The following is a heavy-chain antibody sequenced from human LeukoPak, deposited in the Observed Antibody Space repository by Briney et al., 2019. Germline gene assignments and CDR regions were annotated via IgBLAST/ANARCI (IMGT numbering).Heavy chain of an antibody. D-gene: IGHD3-22*01. CDR2: ITASSGGT. J-gene: IGHJ2*01. Sequence: GGSLRLSCAASGFPFSSYAMGWVRQAPRKGLEWVSAITASSGGTYYADSVKGRFTISRDNSKNTLYLQINSMRAEDAAIYYCAKIRFYYDSSFDYWYFDLWGRGTLVTVSS. CDR3: AKIRFYYDSSFDYWYFDL. CDR1: GFPFSSYA. V-gene: IGHV3-23*01.